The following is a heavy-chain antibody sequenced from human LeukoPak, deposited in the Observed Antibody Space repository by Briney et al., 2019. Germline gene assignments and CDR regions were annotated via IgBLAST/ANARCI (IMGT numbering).Heavy chain of an antibody. V-gene: IGHV1-8*01. Sequence: GASVKVSCKASGFTFTNYDINWVRQATGQGLEWMGWMNPNSGNTGYTQKFQGRVAMTRDNSITTAYMELSSLRSEDTAVYYCVKESGAVFGPDYFDSWGQGTLVTVFS. D-gene: IGHD6-19*01. CDR2: MNPNSGNT. J-gene: IGHJ4*02. CDR1: GFTFTNYD. CDR3: VKESGAVFGPDYFDS.